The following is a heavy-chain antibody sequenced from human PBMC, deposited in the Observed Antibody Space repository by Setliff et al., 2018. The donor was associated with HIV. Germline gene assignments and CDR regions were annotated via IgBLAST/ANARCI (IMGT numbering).Heavy chain of an antibody. J-gene: IGHJ6*04. CDR1: GFTLSTHS. Sequence: GGSLRLSCVASGFTLSTHSMNWVRQAPGKGLEWVSSITTDSSYIFDADSVKGRFTISRDNAQNSLYLQMNNLRVEDTAVYYCARDGTRLLAAMDVWGKGTSVTVSS. CDR2: ITTDSSYI. CDR3: ARDGTRLLAAMDV. V-gene: IGHV3-21*01.